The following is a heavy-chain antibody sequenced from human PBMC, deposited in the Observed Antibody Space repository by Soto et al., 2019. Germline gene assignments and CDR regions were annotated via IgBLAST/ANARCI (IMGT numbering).Heavy chain of an antibody. V-gene: IGHV4-59*01. CDR3: ATYDYSNHYFDC. D-gene: IGHD4-4*01. CDR1: GDSISSYY. Sequence: SETLSLTCTVSGDSISSYYWSWTRQPPGKGLEWIGHIYNSGSTNYNPSLKSRVTISVDTSKKQISLKLTSVTAADTAVYYCATYDYSNHYFDCWGQGTLVTVSS. CDR2: IYNSGST. J-gene: IGHJ4*02.